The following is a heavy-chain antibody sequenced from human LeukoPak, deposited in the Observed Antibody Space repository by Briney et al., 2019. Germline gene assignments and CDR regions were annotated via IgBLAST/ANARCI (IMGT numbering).Heavy chain of an antibody. CDR3: ARDRGDYGGNWDLFDY. J-gene: IGHJ4*02. V-gene: IGHV1-46*01. CDR2: INPSGGST. CDR1: GYTFTSYY. Sequence: ASVKVSCKASGYTFTSYYMHWVRQAPGQGLEWMGIINPSGGSTSYAQKFQGRVTMTRDTSTSTVYMELSSLRSEDTAVYYCARDRGDYGGNWDLFDYWGQGTPVTVSS. D-gene: IGHD4-23*01.